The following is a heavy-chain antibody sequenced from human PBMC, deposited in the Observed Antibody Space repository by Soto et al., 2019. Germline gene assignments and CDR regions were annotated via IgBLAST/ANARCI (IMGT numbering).Heavy chain of an antibody. V-gene: IGHV4-39*07. CDR2: LSESGST. J-gene: IGHJ5*02. Sequence: SETLSLTCSVSGGSIHTHAYYWAWLRQPPGKGLEWIGSLSESGSTYYKPSLKSRVTISVDTSKNQFSLKLSSVTAADTAVYYCARTYYDFWSGYWRWFDPWGQGTLVTVSS. CDR3: ARTYYDFWSGYWRWFDP. D-gene: IGHD3-3*01. CDR1: GGSIHTHAYY.